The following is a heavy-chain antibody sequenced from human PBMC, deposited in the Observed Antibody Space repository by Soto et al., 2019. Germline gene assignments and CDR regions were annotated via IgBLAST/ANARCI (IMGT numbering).Heavy chain of an antibody. J-gene: IGHJ4*02. Sequence: GGSLRLSCAASGFTFSSYAMHWVRQAPGKGLEWVAVISYDGSNKYYADSVKGRFTISRDNSKNTLYLQMNSLRAEDTAVYYCARETDDTQFDYWGQGTLVTVSS. CDR3: ARETDDTQFDY. D-gene: IGHD3-22*01. CDR2: ISYDGSNK. V-gene: IGHV3-30-3*01. CDR1: GFTFSSYA.